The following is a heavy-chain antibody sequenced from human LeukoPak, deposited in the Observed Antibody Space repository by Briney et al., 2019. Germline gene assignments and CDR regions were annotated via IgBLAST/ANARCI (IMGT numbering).Heavy chain of an antibody. CDR2: ISSSSSYI. Sequence: GGSRRLSCAASRFTFSSYSMNWVRQAPGKGLEWVSSISSSSSYIYYADSVKGRFTISRDNAKNSLYLQMNSLRAEDTAVYYCASYGILTGSDYWGQGTLVTVSS. CDR3: ASYGILTGSDY. J-gene: IGHJ4*02. V-gene: IGHV3-21*01. D-gene: IGHD3-9*01. CDR1: RFTFSSYS.